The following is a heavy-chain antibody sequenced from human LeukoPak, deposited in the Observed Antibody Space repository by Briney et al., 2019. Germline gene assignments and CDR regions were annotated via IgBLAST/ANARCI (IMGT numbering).Heavy chain of an antibody. V-gene: IGHV3-30-3*01. CDR3: ARAAAETGAFRDNWFDP. CDR2: IAYDGNNK. CDR1: GFTFRRYD. J-gene: IGHJ5*02. D-gene: IGHD6-19*01. Sequence: GGSLRLSCVASGFTFRRYDVHWVRQAPGKGLEWVAVIAYDGNNKIYADSVKGRFTISRDNSKNTLYLQMNSLRAEDTAVYYCARAAAETGAFRDNWFDPWGQGTLVTVSS.